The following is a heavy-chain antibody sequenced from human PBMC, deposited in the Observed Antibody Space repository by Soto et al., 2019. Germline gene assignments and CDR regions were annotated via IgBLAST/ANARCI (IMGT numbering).Heavy chain of an antibody. J-gene: IGHJ6*02. CDR1: GGTFSSYA. D-gene: IGHD2-15*01. Sequence: QVQLVQSGAEVKKPGSSVKVSCKAPGGTFSSYAISWVRQAPGQGLEWMGGIIPIFGTAKYEQKFQSRVTITADESTSTGYMELSSLRSEDTAVYYCARSQGGSSSLDIYYYYYYGMDVWGQGTTVTVSS. CDR3: ARSQGGSSSLDIYYYYYYGMDV. CDR2: IIPIFGTA. V-gene: IGHV1-69*01.